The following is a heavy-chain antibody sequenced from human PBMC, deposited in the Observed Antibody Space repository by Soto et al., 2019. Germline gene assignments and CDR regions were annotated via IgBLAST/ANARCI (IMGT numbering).Heavy chain of an antibody. D-gene: IGHD2-2*01. CDR3: ARHGGGYCSSTSCYSWWRVPSWFDP. V-gene: IGHV5-51*01. J-gene: IGHJ5*02. CDR1: GYSFTSYW. CDR2: IYPGDPDT. Sequence: PGESLKISCKGSGYSFTSYWIGGGRQIPGKGLGWRGIIYPGDPDTRYSPSLQGQVTISADKSISTAYLQWSSLKASDTAMYYCARHGGGYCSSTSCYSWWRVPSWFDPWGQGTLVTVSS.